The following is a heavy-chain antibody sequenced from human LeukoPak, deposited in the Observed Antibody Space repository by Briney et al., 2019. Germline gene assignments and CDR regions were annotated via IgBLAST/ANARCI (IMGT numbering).Heavy chain of an antibody. V-gene: IGHV1-46*01. CDR1: GYTFTNYY. CDR2: INPSGGRT. Sequence: ASVKVSCKASGYTFTNYYMHRVRQAPGQGLEWMGIINPSGGRTSYAQNFQGRVTMTRDTSTSTVYMEVSSLRSEDTAVYYCARGPYSSSWDEDYWGQGTLVTVSS. J-gene: IGHJ4*02. CDR3: ARGPYSSSWDEDY. D-gene: IGHD6-13*01.